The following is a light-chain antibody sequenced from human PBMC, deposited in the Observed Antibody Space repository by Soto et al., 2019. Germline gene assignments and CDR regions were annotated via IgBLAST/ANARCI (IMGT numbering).Light chain of an antibody. V-gene: IGLV8-61*01. CDR2: RTN. J-gene: IGLJ3*02. CDR1: SGSVSTNNY. Sequence: QTVVTQEPSFSVSPGGTGTLTFALSSGSVSTNNYPSWCQQTPGQPPRTLIFRTNTRSSGVPDRFSCSILGSKAALTITGAQADDESDYYCVLYMGRGIWVFGGGTKVTVL. CDR3: VLYMGRGIWV.